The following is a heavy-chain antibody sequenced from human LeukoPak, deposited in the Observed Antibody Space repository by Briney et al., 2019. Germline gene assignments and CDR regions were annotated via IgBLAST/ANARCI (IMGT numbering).Heavy chain of an antibody. Sequence: GGSLRLSCAASGFTFSSYWMSWVRQAPGKGLEWVANIKQDGSEKYYEDSVKGRFTISRDNAKNSLYLQMNSLRAEDTAVYYCARSGWWMATNSDYWGQGTLVTVSS. CDR3: ARSGWWMATNSDY. J-gene: IGHJ4*02. D-gene: IGHD5-24*01. CDR1: GFTFSSYW. CDR2: IKQDGSEK. V-gene: IGHV3-7*01.